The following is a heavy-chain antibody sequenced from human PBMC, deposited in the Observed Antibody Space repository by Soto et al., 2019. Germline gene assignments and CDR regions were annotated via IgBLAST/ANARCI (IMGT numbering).Heavy chain of an antibody. V-gene: IGHV3-30*18. Sequence: PGGSLRLSCAASGFTFSSYGMHWVRQAPGKGLEWVAVISYDGSNKYYADSVKGRFTISRDNSKNTLYLQMNSLRAEDTAVYYCAKDLGRVLLQSSAFDIWGQGTMVTVSS. CDR1: GFTFSSYG. CDR3: AKDLGRVLLQSSAFDI. J-gene: IGHJ3*02. D-gene: IGHD3-10*01. CDR2: ISYDGSNK.